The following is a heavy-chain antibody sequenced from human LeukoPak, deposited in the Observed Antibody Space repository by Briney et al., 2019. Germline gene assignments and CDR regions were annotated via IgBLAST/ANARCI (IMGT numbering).Heavy chain of an antibody. Sequence: GGSLRLSCAASGFTFSTYAMNWVRQAPGKGLEWVSGISASGGGKFYADPVKGRFTISRDKSKSTVSLQMNSLRAEDAAVYYCAKDNADYPIYYFDSWGQGILVTVSS. D-gene: IGHD3-16*01. CDR2: ISASGGGK. CDR1: GFTFSTYA. J-gene: IGHJ4*02. V-gene: IGHV3-23*01. CDR3: AKDNADYPIYYFDS.